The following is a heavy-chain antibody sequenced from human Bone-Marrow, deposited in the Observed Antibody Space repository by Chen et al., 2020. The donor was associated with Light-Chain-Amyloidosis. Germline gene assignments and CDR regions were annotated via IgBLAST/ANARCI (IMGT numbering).Heavy chain of an antibody. J-gene: IGHJ3*02. D-gene: IGHD3-9*01. CDR2: MSGSGGGG. CDR1: GFAFSSYA. V-gene: IGHV3-23*02. Sequence: EVQLVESGGGLLQRGGSLRLSCAASGFAFSSYAMSWVRQAPGKGLEWVSSMSGSGGGGYYGASGKGRLTISRDNSKSALFLQMNSLRAEDTAVYYCAKDISYDDILPGYPADAFDIWGQGTMVTVSS. CDR3: AKDISYDDILPGYPADAFDI.